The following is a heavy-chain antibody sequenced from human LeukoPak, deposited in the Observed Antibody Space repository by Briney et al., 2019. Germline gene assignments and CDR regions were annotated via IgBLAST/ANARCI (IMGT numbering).Heavy chain of an antibody. V-gene: IGHV3-23*01. D-gene: IGHD3-22*01. CDR2: ISGSGGST. CDR3: AKGGYYYDSSGYYPNFDY. Sequence: GGSLRLSCAASGFTFSDYYMSWIRQAPGKGLEWVSAISGSGGSTYYADSVKGRFTISRDNSKNTLYLQMNSLRAEDTAVYYCAKGGYYYDSSGYYPNFDYWGQGTLVTVSS. CDR1: GFTFSDYY. J-gene: IGHJ4*02.